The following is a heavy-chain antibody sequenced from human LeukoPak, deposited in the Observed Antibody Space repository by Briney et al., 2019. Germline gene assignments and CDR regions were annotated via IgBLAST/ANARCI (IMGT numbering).Heavy chain of an antibody. CDR2: IKFDGSDK. D-gene: IGHD5-24*01. J-gene: IGHJ3*02. CDR1: GFTFSNYW. V-gene: IGHV3-7*01. CDR3: ASRSDGYHIGAFDI. Sequence: PGGSLRLSCAASGFTFSNYWMSWVRQAPGKGLEWVANIKFDGSDKFYVDSVKGRFTISRDNAKNLLYLQMNSLRVEDTAVYYCASRSDGYHIGAFDIWGQGTMVTVSS.